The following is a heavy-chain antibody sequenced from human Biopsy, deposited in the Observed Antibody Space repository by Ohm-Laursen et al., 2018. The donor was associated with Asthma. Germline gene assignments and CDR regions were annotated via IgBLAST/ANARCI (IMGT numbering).Heavy chain of an antibody. Sequence: SLRLSCAASGFTFHNYVMHWVRQAPGKGLEWVAGIFFGGSNKYYADSVKGRSTISRDNSKDTLYLQVNSLRGDDTAVYYCARGKTWGRSYYFDYWGQGTLVTVSA. V-gene: IGHV3-30-3*01. CDR1: GFTFHNYV. J-gene: IGHJ4*02. D-gene: IGHD6-6*01. CDR2: IFFGGSNK. CDR3: ARGKTWGRSYYFDY.